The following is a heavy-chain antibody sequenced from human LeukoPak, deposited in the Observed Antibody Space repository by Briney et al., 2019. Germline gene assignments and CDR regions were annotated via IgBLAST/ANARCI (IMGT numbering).Heavy chain of an antibody. CDR1: GFTFSSHA. J-gene: IGHJ4*02. D-gene: IGHD1-26*01. V-gene: IGHV3-23*01. Sequence: GGSLRLSCAASGFTFSSHAMSWVRQAPGKGLEWVSTISGSGRSTYSADSVKGRFTISRDNSKNTLYLQMNSLRAEDTAVYYCARDPLTALTSGSYAPYYFDYWGQGTLVTVSS. CDR3: ARDPLTALTSGSYAPYYFDY. CDR2: ISGSGRST.